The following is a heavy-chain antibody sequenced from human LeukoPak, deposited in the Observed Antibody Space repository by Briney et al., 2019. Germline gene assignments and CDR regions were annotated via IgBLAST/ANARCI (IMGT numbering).Heavy chain of an antibody. V-gene: IGHV3-7*01. D-gene: IGHD3-10*01. J-gene: IGHJ4*02. CDR3: AKDPYALYYYDSGSYADY. CDR1: GFTFSTYW. Sequence: GGSLRLSCAASGFTFSTYWMSWVRQAPGKGLEWVANIRQDGSKIYYVDSVKGRFTISRDNAKNSLYLQMNNLRAEDTAVYFCAKDPYALYYYDSGSYADYWGQGTLVTVSS. CDR2: IRQDGSKI.